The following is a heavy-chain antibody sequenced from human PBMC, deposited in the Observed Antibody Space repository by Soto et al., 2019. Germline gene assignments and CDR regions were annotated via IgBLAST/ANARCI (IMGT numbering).Heavy chain of an antibody. CDR3: ARHGARGNYYYMDV. V-gene: IGHV4-39*01. Sequence: SETLSLTCTVSGGSISSSSYYWGWIRQPPGKGLEWIGSIYYSGSTYYNPSLKSRVTISVDTSKNQFSLKLSSVTAADTAVYYCARHGARGNYYYMDVWGKGTTVTVSS. CDR1: GGSISSSSYY. J-gene: IGHJ6*03. CDR2: IYYSGST. D-gene: IGHD3-10*01.